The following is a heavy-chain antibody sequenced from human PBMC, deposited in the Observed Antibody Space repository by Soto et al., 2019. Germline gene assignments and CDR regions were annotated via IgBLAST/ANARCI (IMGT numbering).Heavy chain of an antibody. V-gene: IGHV3-7*01. D-gene: IGHD6-19*01. CDR1: GFTFSSYW. CDR3: ARDCGWLVSYDAFDI. J-gene: IGHJ3*02. CDR2: IKQDGSEK. Sequence: GGSPRLSCAASGFTFSSYWMSWVRQAPGKGLKGMTNIKQDGSEKYYVDYVKGRFTISRDNAKNSLYLQMYSLRAEDMALFYCARDCGWLVSYDAFDIWGQGTMVTV.